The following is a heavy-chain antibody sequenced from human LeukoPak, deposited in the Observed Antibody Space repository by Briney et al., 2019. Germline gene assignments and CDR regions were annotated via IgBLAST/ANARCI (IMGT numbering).Heavy chain of an antibody. CDR1: GFTFSSYS. CDR3: AREGAVAGKGIDY. V-gene: IGHV3-21*01. J-gene: IGHJ4*02. CDR2: ISSSSNYI. D-gene: IGHD6-19*01. Sequence: PGGSLRLSCAASGFTFSSYSMNWVRQAPGKGLEWVSSISSSSNYIYYADSVKGRFTISRDNAKNSLYLQMNSLRAEDTAVYYCAREGAVAGKGIDYWGQGTLVTVSS.